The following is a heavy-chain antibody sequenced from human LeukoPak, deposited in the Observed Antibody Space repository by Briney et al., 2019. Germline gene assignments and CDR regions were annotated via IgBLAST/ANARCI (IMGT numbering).Heavy chain of an antibody. V-gene: IGHV1-69*06. J-gene: IGHJ4*02. CDR2: IIPIFGTA. CDR1: GGTFSSYA. CDR3: AREHSSGWTDY. Sequence: SVKVSCKASGGTFSSYAISWVRQAPGQGLEWMGGIIPIFGTANYAQKFQGRVTITADKSTSTAYMELSSLRSEDTAVCHCAREHSSGWTDYWGQGTLVTVSS. D-gene: IGHD6-19*01.